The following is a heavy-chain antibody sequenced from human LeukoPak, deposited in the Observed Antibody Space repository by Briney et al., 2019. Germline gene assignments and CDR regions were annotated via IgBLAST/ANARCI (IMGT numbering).Heavy chain of an antibody. J-gene: IGHJ4*02. D-gene: IGHD3-3*01. CDR2: INHSGST. CDR1: GGSFSGYY. V-gene: IGHV4-34*01. Sequence: SETLSLTCAVYGGSFSGYYWSWIRQPPGKGLEWIGEINHSGSTNYNPSLKSRVTISVDKSKNQFSLKLSSVTAADKAVYYCASLLRRDYWGEGTLVTVSS. CDR3: ASLLRRDY.